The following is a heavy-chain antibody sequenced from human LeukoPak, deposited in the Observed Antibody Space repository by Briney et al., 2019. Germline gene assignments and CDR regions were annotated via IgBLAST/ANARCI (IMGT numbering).Heavy chain of an antibody. Sequence: ASVKVSCKASGYTFTPYFIHWVRQAPGQGLEWMGIINPTGGSTTYAQKFQGRVTVTRDMSTSTVYMELSSLTSEDTAVYYCARERVLIGGTATYNFDHWGQGTLVTVSS. CDR3: ARERVLIGGTATYNFDH. V-gene: IGHV1-46*01. D-gene: IGHD1-1*01. CDR1: GYTFTPYF. J-gene: IGHJ4*02. CDR2: INPTGGST.